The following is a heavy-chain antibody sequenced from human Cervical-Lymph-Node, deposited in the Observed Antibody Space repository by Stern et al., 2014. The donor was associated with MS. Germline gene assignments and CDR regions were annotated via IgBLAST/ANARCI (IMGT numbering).Heavy chain of an antibody. CDR3: ARALLGYCSGGSCYSDVPFDY. J-gene: IGHJ4*02. Sequence: VQLVESGAEVKKPGASVKVSCKASGYTFTGYYMHWVRQAPGQGLEWMGWINPNSGGTNYAQKLQGWVTMTRDTSISTAYMELSRLRSDDTAVYYCARALLGYCSGGSCYSDVPFDYWGQGTLVTVSS. CDR1: GYTFTGYY. V-gene: IGHV1-2*04. D-gene: IGHD2-15*01. CDR2: INPNSGGT.